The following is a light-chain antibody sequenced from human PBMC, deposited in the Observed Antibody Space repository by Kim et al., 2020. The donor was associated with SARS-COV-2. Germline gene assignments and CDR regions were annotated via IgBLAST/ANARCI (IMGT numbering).Light chain of an antibody. CDR1: QSVSSSY. Sequence: PGERVTLSCRASQSVSSSYLAWYQQKPGQPPRLLIYGASSRATGIPDRFSASGSGTDFTLTISRLEPEDFAVYYCQHYGSSPPFTFGPRTKVDIK. CDR3: QHYGSSPPFT. V-gene: IGKV3-20*01. J-gene: IGKJ3*01. CDR2: GAS.